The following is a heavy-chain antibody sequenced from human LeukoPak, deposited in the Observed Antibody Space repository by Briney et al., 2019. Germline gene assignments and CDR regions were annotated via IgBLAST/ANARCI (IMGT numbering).Heavy chain of an antibody. CDR1: GFTFSNAW. D-gene: IGHD5-12*01. Sequence: QSGGSLRLSCAASGFTFSNAWMSWVRQAPGKGLEWVANIRQDGSEKYYVDSVKGRFTISRDNAKNSLYLQMNSLRAEDTALYYCAKDFGRSAYDRPFDYWGQGTLVTVSS. CDR3: AKDFGRSAYDRPFDY. V-gene: IGHV3-7*03. J-gene: IGHJ4*02. CDR2: IRQDGSEK.